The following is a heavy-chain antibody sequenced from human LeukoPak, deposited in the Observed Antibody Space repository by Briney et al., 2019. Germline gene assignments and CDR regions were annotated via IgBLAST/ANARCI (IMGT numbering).Heavy chain of an antibody. Sequence: PGRSLRLSCAAAGFTFSNYGIHSVRQAPGKGLEWVAVISKDGSNKDYADSVKGRFIISRDNSKNTLYLQMNSLRAEDTAVYYCARDRSGIYDAFDIWGQGTMVTVSS. D-gene: IGHD1-14*01. V-gene: IGHV3-30*03. J-gene: IGHJ3*02. CDR2: ISKDGSNK. CDR1: GFTFSNYG. CDR3: ARDRSGIYDAFDI.